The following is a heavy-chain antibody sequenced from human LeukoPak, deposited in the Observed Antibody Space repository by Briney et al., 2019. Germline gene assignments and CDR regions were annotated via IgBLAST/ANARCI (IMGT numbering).Heavy chain of an antibody. V-gene: IGHV3-72*01. J-gene: IGHJ4*02. CDR3: ARAYTSGWYSPGY. CDR1: GFTFSDHY. D-gene: IGHD6-19*01. Sequence: PGGSLRLSCAASGFTFSDHYMDWVRQAPGKGLEWVGRSRNKANSYTTDYAASVKGRFTISRDDSKNSLYLQMNSLKTEATAVYYCARAYTSGWYSPGYWGQGTLVTVSS. CDR2: SRNKANSYTT.